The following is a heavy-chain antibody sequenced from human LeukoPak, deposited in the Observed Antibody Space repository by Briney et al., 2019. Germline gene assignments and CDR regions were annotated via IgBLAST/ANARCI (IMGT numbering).Heavy chain of an antibody. CDR3: AKRGVTGYKEAFDY. V-gene: IGHV3-23*01. CDR2: ISSSGGST. D-gene: IGHD3-9*01. Sequence: PGRSLRLSCAASGFTFSTYAMSWVRQAPGKGLEWVSAISSSGGSTYYVDSVEGRFTISRDNSKNTLHLQMNSLRAEDTAVYYCAKRGVTGYKEAFDYWGQGTLVTVSS. J-gene: IGHJ4*02. CDR1: GFTFSTYA.